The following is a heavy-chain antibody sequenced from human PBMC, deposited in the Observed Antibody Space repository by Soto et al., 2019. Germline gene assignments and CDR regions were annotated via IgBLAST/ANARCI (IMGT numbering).Heavy chain of an antibody. V-gene: IGHV3-23*01. CDR1: GFTFSSYA. Sequence: PGGSLRLSCAASGFTFSSYAMSWVRQAPGKGLEWVSAVSGSGGSTYYADSVKGRFTISRDNSKNTLYLQMNSLRAEDTAVYYCAKDSLQIFGVVIHDYWGQGTLVTVSS. CDR3: AKDSLQIFGVVIHDY. CDR2: VSGSGGST. J-gene: IGHJ4*02. D-gene: IGHD3-3*01.